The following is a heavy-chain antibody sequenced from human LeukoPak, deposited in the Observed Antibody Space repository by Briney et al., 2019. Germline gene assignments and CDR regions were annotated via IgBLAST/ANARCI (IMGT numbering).Heavy chain of an antibody. CDR3: AREASLNYMDV. CDR2: IKQDEGEK. V-gene: IGHV3-7*01. J-gene: IGHJ6*03. CDR1: GFSFSSYW. Sequence: GGSLRLSCAASGFSFSSYWMSWVRQAPGKGLEWVANIKQDEGEKYYVDSVRGRFTISRDNAKNSLYLQMNRLRAEDTAVYYCAREASLNYMDVWGKGTTVTVSS.